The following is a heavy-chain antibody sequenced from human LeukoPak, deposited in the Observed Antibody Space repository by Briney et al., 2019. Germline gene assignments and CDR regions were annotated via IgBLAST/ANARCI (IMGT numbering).Heavy chain of an antibody. CDR3: ARKGDYAGYGLDI. Sequence: GRSLSLSCAVSGFPFSELYVHWVRRAPGKALEGVGRTRNKANIYTTEYAASVKGRFTISRDDSKNSVYLQMNSLKIEDTAVYYCARKGDYAGYGLDIWGQGTMVTVSS. CDR2: TRNKANIYTT. J-gene: IGHJ3*02. D-gene: IGHD5-18*01. V-gene: IGHV3-72*01. CDR1: GFPFSELY.